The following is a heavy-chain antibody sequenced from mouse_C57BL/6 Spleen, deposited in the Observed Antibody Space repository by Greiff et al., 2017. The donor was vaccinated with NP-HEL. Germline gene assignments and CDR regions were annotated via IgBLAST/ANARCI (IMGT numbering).Heavy chain of an antibody. CDR2: IDPSDSYT. Sequence: VQLQQPGAELVMPGASVKLSCKASGYTFTSYWMHWVKQRPGQGLEWIGEIDPSDSYTNYNQKFKGKSTLTVDKSSSTAYMQLSSLTSEDSAVYYCARSDYYGSPPHWYVDVGGTGTTVTVPS. CDR3: ARSDYYGSPPHWYVDV. CDR1: GYTFTSYW. J-gene: IGHJ1*03. D-gene: IGHD1-1*01. V-gene: IGHV1-69*01.